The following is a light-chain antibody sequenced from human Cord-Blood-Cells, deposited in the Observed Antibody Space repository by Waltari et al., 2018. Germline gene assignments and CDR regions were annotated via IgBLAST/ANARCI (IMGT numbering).Light chain of an antibody. CDR1: SSKMGAGYD. V-gene: IGLV1-40*01. CDR3: QSYDSSLSGSV. Sequence: QSVLPKPPSVFGAPGQRVTIPCTGTSSKMGAGYDVHWYQQLPGTAPKHHIYGNRTRPSGTPDRFCDSKSGTSASLAITGLRAEDEADYYCQSYDSSLSGSVFGGGTKLTVL. CDR2: GNR. J-gene: IGLJ2*01.